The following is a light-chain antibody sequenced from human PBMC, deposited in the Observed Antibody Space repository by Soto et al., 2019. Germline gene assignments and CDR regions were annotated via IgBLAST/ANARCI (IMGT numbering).Light chain of an antibody. J-gene: IGKJ1*01. V-gene: IGKV3-20*01. CDR3: QQYDHSPRT. CDR1: QSVNSNY. CDR2: GAS. Sequence: EIVLTQYPGTMSLSPGERATLSCRASQSVNSNYLAWYQQKPGQGPRVLMYGASSRATGIPDRFSGSGSGTDFTLTISRLEPEDFAVYYCQQYDHSPRTFGQGTKVEIK.